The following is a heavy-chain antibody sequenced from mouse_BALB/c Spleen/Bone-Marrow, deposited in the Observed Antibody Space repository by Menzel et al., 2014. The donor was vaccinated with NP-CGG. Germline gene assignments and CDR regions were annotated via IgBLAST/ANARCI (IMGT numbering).Heavy chain of an antibody. V-gene: IGHV1S56*01. Sequence: LQESGPELVKPGASVRTSCKASGYTFTSYYIHWVKQRPGQGLEWIGWIYPGDVNTKYNEKFKGKATLTADKSSSTAYMQLSSLTSEDSAVYFCARDYDYDAWFAYWGQGTLVTVSA. CDR1: GYTFTSYY. CDR3: ARDYDYDAWFAY. CDR2: IYPGDVNT. J-gene: IGHJ3*01. D-gene: IGHD2-4*01.